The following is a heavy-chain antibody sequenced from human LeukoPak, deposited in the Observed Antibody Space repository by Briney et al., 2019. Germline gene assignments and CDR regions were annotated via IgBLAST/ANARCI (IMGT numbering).Heavy chain of an antibody. J-gene: IGHJ4*02. CDR2: ISDRGGST. D-gene: IGHD3-22*01. CDR1: GITLSNYG. CDR3: AKRGVVIRVILVGFHKEAYYFDS. V-gene: IGHV3-23*01. Sequence: GGSLRLFCAVSGITLSNYGMSWVRQAPGKGLEWVAGISDRGGSTNYADSVKGRFTISRDNPKNTLYLQMNSLRAEDTAMYFCAKRGVVIRVILVGFHKEAYYFDSWGQGALVTVSS.